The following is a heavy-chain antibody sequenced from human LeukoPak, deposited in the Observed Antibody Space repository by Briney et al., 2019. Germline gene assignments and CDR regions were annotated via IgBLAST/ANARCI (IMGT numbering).Heavy chain of an antibody. J-gene: IGHJ6*03. CDR2: IYYSGST. Sequence: SETLSLTCTVSGGSISSYYWSWIRQPPGKGLEWIGYIYYSGSTNYNPSLKSRVTISVDTSKNQFSLKLSSVTAADTAVYYCASYRYGDYRYYYYMDVWGKGTTVTISS. CDR1: GGSISSYY. V-gene: IGHV4-59*01. D-gene: IGHD4-17*01. CDR3: ASYRYGDYRYYYYMDV.